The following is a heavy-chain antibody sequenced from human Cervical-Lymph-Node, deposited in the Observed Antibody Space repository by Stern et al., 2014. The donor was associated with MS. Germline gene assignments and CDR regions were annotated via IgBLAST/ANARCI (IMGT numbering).Heavy chain of an antibody. J-gene: IGHJ6*02. CDR1: GFTFNSYG. Sequence: VQLVESGGGVVQPGRSLRLSCTASGFTFNSYGIHWVRQAPGKGLEWVAVISYDGHYTHYADSVKGRFTISRDNPRDTVHLQVNSLRAEDTAVYYCARGAGSQWLPLQKIYYYYGLDVWGPGTTVTVSS. CDR2: ISYDGHYT. CDR3: ARGAGSQWLPLQKIYYYYGLDV. V-gene: IGHV3-30*03. D-gene: IGHD6-19*01.